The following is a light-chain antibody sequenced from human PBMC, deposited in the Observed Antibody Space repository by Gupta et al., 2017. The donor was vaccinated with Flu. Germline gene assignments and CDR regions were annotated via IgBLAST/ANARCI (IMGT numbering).Light chain of an antibody. V-gene: IGLV1-51*01. CDR2: DNN. Sequence: KVTISCSGSSSNIGNNDVSWYQQLPGTAPKLLIYDNNKRPSGIPGRFSGSKSGTSATLGITGLQTGDEADYYCGTGDSSLSAWVFGGGTKVTVL. CDR3: GTGDSSLSAWV. CDR1: SSNIGNND. J-gene: IGLJ3*02.